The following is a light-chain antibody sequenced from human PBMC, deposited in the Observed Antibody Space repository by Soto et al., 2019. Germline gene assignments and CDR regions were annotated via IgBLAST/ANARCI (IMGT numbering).Light chain of an antibody. V-gene: IGKV3-20*01. J-gene: IGKJ5*01. Sequence: VVTQAPCTWPLSPGARATLSCRASRSVSSSYLAWYQQKPGQAPRLLIYGASSRAPGIPDRFSGSGSGTDVTLPISRMEQQDFVVYYCQQYGSTSSITFGQGTRLEIK. CDR1: RSVSSSY. CDR3: QQYGSTSSIT. CDR2: GAS.